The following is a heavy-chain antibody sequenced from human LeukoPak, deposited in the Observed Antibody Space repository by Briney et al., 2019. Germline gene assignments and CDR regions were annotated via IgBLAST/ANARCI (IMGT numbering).Heavy chain of an antibody. CDR3: AKGYCSGGSCYAVENWFDP. CDR2: INPNSGGT. J-gene: IGHJ5*02. D-gene: IGHD2-15*01. Sequence: ASVKVSCKTAGYTFTGYYMCWVRQAPGQGLEWMGRINPNSGGTNYAQKCQGRVTMTRDTSISTVYMELSRLRSDDTAVYYCAKGYCSGGSCYAVENWFDPWGQGTLVTVSS. V-gene: IGHV1-2*06. CDR1: GYTFTGYY.